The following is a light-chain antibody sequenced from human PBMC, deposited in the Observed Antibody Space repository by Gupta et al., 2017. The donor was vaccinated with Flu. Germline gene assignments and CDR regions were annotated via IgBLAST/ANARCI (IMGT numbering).Light chain of an antibody. V-gene: IGLV1-44*01. CDR3: AAGEDSRNGV. CDR2: SNN. J-gene: IGLJ3*02. CDR1: SSNIGSNT. Sequence: QSVLTQPPSASGPPGQRVTISCSGSSSNIGSNTVNWYQQLPGTAPKLLIYSNNQRPAGVPDRFSGSKSGTSASLAISGLQAEEEADYYCAAGEDSRNGVFGGGTKLTGL.